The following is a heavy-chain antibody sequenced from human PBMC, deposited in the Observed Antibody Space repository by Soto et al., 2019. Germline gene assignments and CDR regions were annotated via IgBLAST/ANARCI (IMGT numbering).Heavy chain of an antibody. CDR3: ARVPSP. CDR2: IYHSGST. J-gene: IGHJ5*02. V-gene: IGHV4-30-2*01. Sequence: SETLSLTCAVSGGSISSGGSSWSWIRQPPGKGLEWIGYIYHSGSTYYNPSLKSRVTISVDRSKNQFSLKLSSVTAADTAVYYCARVPSPWGQGTLGTVSS. CDR1: GGSISSGGSS.